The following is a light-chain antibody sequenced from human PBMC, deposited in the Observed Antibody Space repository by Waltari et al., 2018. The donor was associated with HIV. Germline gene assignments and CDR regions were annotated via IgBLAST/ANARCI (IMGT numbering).Light chain of an antibody. CDR3: QSADTTGTYRV. V-gene: IGLV3-25*03. CDR2: KDN. J-gene: IGLJ3*02. CDR1: ALPKQF. Sequence: SYELTQAPSVSVSPGQTARITCSGDALPKQFAYWYQQQTGQAPVLVIYKDNERPSGIPERFSGSSSGTTVTVTISGVQAEDEADYYCQSADTTGTYRVFGGGTKLTVL.